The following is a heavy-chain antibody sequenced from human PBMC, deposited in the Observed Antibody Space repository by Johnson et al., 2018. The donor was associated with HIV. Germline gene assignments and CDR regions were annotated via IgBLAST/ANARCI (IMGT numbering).Heavy chain of an antibody. CDR3: ARDCRLSGSTSCHDAFDI. CDR1: GLSVNRDF. V-gene: IGHV3-66*01. CDR2: LYTGGST. J-gene: IGHJ3*02. D-gene: IGHD2-2*01. Sequence: VQLLESGGGVVQPGGSLRLSCAVSGLSVNRDFMTWVRQAPGKGLEWVSVLYTGGSTFYADSVKGRFTISKDNSKHTLYLQMNSLRAEDTAVYYCARDCRLSGSTSCHDAFDIWGQGTMVTVSS.